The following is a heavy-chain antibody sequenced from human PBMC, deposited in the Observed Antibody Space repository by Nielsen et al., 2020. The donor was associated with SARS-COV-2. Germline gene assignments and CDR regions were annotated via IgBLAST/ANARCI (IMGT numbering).Heavy chain of an antibody. CDR3: ARDRVSADHYYYYGMDV. V-gene: IGHV3-53*04. J-gene: IGHJ6*02. Sequence: GESLKISCAASGFTVSSNYMSWVRQASGKGLEWVSVIYSGGSTYYADSVKGRFTISRHNSKNTLYLQMNSLRAEDTAVYYCARDRVSADHYYYYGMDVWGQGTTVTVSS. CDR1: GFTVSSNY. D-gene: IGHD6-13*01. CDR2: IYSGGST.